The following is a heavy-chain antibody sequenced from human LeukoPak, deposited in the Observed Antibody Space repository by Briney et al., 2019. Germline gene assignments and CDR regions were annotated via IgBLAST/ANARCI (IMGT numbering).Heavy chain of an antibody. CDR2: IYYSGST. CDR1: GGSISSSSYY. J-gene: IGHJ4*02. CDR3: ARDSWYRFDY. V-gene: IGHV4-39*07. Sequence: PSETLSLTCTVSGGSISSSSYYWGWVRQPPGTGPEWIGSIYYSGSTYYNPSLKSRVTISVDTSKNQFSLKLSSVTAADTAVYYCARDSWYRFDYWGQGTLVTVSS. D-gene: IGHD6-13*01.